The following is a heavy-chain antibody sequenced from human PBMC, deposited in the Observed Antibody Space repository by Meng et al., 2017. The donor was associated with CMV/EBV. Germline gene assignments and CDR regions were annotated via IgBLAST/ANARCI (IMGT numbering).Heavy chain of an antibody. CDR2: INPSGGST. Sequence: VQVGRSGAEGKKPGALGKVASRASGYTFTSYYMHWVRQAPGQGVEWVGIINPSGGSTSYAQKFQGRVTMTRDTSTSTVYMELSSLRSEDTAVYYCARESGSVGDYWGQGTLVTVSS. D-gene: IGHD1-26*01. J-gene: IGHJ4*02. CDR1: GYTFTSYY. V-gene: IGHV1-46*01. CDR3: ARESGSVGDY.